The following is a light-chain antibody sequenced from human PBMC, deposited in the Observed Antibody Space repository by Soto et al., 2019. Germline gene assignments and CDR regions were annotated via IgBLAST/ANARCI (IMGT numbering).Light chain of an antibody. V-gene: IGKV1-9*01. CDR3: QQLNSYPLT. CDR2: AAS. J-gene: IGKJ4*01. CDR1: QGISSY. Sequence: IQLTRSPSFLSASVGDRVTITCRASQGISSYLAWYQQKPGTAPKLLIYAASTLQSGVPSRFSGSGSGTEFTLTISSLQPEDFATYYCQQLNSYPLTFGGGTKVEIK.